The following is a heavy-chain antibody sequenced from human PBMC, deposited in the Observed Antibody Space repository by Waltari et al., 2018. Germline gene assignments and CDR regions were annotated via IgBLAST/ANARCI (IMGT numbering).Heavy chain of an antibody. CDR2: VKQVGGGK. V-gene: IGHV3-7*04. J-gene: IGHJ4*02. Sequence: EVQLVESGGGLVQPGGSLRLSCGASGLSVSRYWLSWVRQVLGTGVGLVANVKQVGGGKFYVDSVKGRVIIARENAQESLYLEMSNLRAEDTAVYYCARVAPYDILPPGRYFDYWGQGTLVTVSS. D-gene: IGHD3-9*01. CDR3: ARVAPYDILPPGRYFDY. CDR1: GLSVSRYW.